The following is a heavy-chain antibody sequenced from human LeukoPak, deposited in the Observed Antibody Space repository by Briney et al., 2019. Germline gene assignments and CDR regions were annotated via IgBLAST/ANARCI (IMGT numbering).Heavy chain of an antibody. Sequence: GRSLRLSCAVAGFTVSSNYMSWVRQAAGKGLEWVSVIYSGGSTYYADSVKGRFTISRDNSKNTLSLQMSSLRADDTAVYYCARDRYGDYYFDYWGQGTLVTVSS. D-gene: IGHD4-17*01. J-gene: IGHJ4*02. CDR1: GFTVSSNY. CDR3: ARDRYGDYYFDY. CDR2: IYSGGST. V-gene: IGHV3-66*01.